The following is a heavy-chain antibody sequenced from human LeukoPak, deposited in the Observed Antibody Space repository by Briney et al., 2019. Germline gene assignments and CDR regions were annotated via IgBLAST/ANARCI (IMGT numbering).Heavy chain of an antibody. D-gene: IGHD3-3*01. J-gene: IGHJ4*02. CDR3: ARAFGVVAYTI. Sequence: SETLSLTCAVYGGSFSGYYWSWIRQPPGKGLEWTGEINHSGSTNYNPSLKSRVTISVDTSKNQFSLKLSSVTAADTAVYYCARAFGVVAYTIWGQGTLVTVSS. CDR2: INHSGST. V-gene: IGHV4-34*01. CDR1: GGSFSGYY.